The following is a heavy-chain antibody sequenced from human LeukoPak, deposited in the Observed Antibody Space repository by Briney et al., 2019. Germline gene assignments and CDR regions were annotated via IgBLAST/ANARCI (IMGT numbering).Heavy chain of an antibody. V-gene: IGHV1-46*01. CDR1: GYTFTSYY. J-gene: IGHJ4*02. Sequence: ASVKASCKASGYTFTSYYMHWVRQAPGQGLEWMGIINPSGGSTSYAQKFQGRVTMTRDMSTSTVYMELSSLRSEDTAVYYCARDSFVHFDYYGSGRPYYFDYWGQGTLVTVPS. CDR3: ARDSFVHFDYYGSGRPYYFDY. D-gene: IGHD3-10*01. CDR2: INPSGGST.